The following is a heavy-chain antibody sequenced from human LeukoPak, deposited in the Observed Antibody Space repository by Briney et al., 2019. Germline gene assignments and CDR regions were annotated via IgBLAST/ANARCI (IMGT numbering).Heavy chain of an antibody. D-gene: IGHD3-22*01. V-gene: IGHV1-69*05. CDR3: ASAAAAHYYDSRGYLWPDY. CDR2: IIPIFGTA. J-gene: IGHJ4*02. Sequence: SVKVSCKASGGTFSSYAISWVRQAPGQGLEWMGGIIPIFGTANYAQKFQGRVTITTDESTSTAYMELSSLRSEDTAVYYCASAAAAHYYDSRGYLWPDYWGQGTLVTVSS. CDR1: GGTFSSYA.